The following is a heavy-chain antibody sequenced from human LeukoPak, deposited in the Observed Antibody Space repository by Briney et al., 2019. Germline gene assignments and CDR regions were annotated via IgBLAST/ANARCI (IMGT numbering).Heavy chain of an antibody. D-gene: IGHD4-17*01. CDR2: INQEGSEK. CDR3: ARDPIDYGDYGEAFDI. J-gene: IGHJ3*02. V-gene: IGHV3-7*01. CDR1: GFTFIRYL. Sequence: GGSLRLSCAASGFTFIRYLRSWVGQAPGKGLEGVANINQEGSEKYYVDSVKGRFTISRDNTKNSLYLQMNRLRVEDTAVYYCARDPIDYGDYGEAFDIWGQGTMVTVSS.